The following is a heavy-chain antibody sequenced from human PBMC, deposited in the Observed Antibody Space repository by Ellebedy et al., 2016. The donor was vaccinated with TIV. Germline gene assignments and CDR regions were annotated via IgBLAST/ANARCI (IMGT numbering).Heavy chain of an antibody. J-gene: IGHJ4*02. D-gene: IGHD3-16*01. CDR2: IGSTGGGT. CDR3: AKIAVWGTY. V-gene: IGHV3-23*01. CDR1: GFTFRTYA. Sequence: GGSLRLXXATSGFTFRTYAMSWVRQAPGKGPEWVSAIGSTGGGTHYADSVKGRFTISRDNSKSTLYLQLNSLRVEDTAMYYCAKIAVWGTYWGQGTLVAVSS.